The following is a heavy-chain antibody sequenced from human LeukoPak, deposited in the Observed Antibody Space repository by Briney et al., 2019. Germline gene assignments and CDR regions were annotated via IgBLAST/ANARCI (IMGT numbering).Heavy chain of an antibody. CDR3: ARSLSGYVEYYYYYGMDV. CDR1: GGTFSSYA. Sequence: ASVKVSCKASGGTFSSYAISWVRQAPGQGLEWMGGIIPIFGTANYAQKFQGRVTITADESTSTAYMELSSLRSEDTAVYYCARSLSGYVEYYYYYGMDVWGQGTTVTVSS. J-gene: IGHJ6*02. CDR2: IIPIFGTA. D-gene: IGHD5-12*01. V-gene: IGHV1-69*01.